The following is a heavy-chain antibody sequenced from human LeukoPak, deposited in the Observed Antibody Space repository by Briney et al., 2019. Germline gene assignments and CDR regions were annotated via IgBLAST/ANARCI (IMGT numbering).Heavy chain of an antibody. Sequence: ASVKVSCKASGYTFTGYYMHWVRQAPGQGLEWMGWINPNSGGTNYAQKLQGRVTMTTDTSTSTAYMELRSLRSDDTAVYYCARAPGDSYGWYFDYWGQGTLVTVSS. CDR1: GYTFTGYY. CDR3: ARAPGDSYGWYFDY. J-gene: IGHJ4*02. V-gene: IGHV1-2*02. CDR2: INPNSGGT. D-gene: IGHD5-18*01.